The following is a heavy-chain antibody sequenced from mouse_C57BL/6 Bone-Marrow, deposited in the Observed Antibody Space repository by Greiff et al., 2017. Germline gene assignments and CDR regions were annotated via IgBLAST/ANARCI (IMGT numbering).Heavy chain of an antibody. Sequence: QVQLKESGPELVKPGASVKLSCKASGYTFTSYDINWVKQRPGQGLAWIGWIYPRNGSTKYNEKFKGKAPLTVDKSSSTAYMELHSLTSEDSAVYFCAGDYGSSYGYYDVWGTGTTVTGSS. CDR2: IYPRNGST. D-gene: IGHD1-1*01. CDR3: AGDYGSSYGYYDV. J-gene: IGHJ1*03. CDR1: GYTFTSYD. V-gene: IGHV1-85*01.